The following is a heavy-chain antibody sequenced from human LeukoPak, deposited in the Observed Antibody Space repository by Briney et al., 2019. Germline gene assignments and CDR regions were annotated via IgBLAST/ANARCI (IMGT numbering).Heavy chain of an antibody. J-gene: IGHJ4*02. CDR1: GGSISSSSYY. CDR2: IYYSGST. CDR3: ARDMVPGIVGAYLDY. D-gene: IGHD1-26*01. V-gene: IGHV4-39*07. Sequence: SETLSLTCTVSGGSISSSSYYWGWIRQPPGKGLEWIGSIYYSGSTYYNPSLKSRVTISVDTSKNQFSLKLSSVTAADTAVYYCARDMVPGIVGAYLDYWGQGTLVTVSS.